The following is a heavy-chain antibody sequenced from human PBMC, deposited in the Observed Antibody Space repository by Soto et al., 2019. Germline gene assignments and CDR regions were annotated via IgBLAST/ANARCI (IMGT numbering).Heavy chain of an antibody. V-gene: IGHV4-61*05. J-gene: IGHJ5*02. Sequence: SETLSLTCTVSGGSISSSSYYWGWIRQPPGKGLEWIGYIYYSGSTNYNPSLKSRVTISVDTSKNQFSLKLSSVTAADTAVYYCARQVPYYDILTGYSSNWFDPWGQGTLVTVSS. CDR3: ARQVPYYDILTGYSSNWFDP. D-gene: IGHD3-9*01. CDR1: GGSISSSSYY. CDR2: IYYSGST.